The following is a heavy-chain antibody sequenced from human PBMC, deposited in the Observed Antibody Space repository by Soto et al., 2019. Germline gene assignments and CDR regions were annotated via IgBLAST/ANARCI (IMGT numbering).Heavy chain of an antibody. CDR2: ISPGGSAT. J-gene: IGHJ4*02. CDR1: GFTFSNYW. CDR3: KGPVHPSYGGGGLFTYCFDY. Sequence: EVQVVESGGNLVQPGGSLRLSCAASGFTFSNYWMHWVRQVPGKGLVWVSRISPGGSATDYADSVKGRFTISRDNGKNPLDLQMNILRDEETALYYCKGPVHPSYGGGGLFTYCFDYSGQVTLVTVSS. V-gene: IGHV3-74*01. D-gene: IGHD3-10*01.